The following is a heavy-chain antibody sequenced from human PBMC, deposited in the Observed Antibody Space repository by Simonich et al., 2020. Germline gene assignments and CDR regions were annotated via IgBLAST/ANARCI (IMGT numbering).Heavy chain of an antibody. CDR3: ARGALTGDYYYMDV. Sequence: QVKLVQSWAEVKKPGASVKVSCKASGYTFTGFYMHWVRQAAGHWLAGKIGINPHSGGTNYAQKLQGRVTMTRDTSISTAYMELSRLGSDDTAVYYCARGALTGDYYYMDVWGKGTTVTVSS. CDR1: GYTFTGFY. J-gene: IGHJ6*03. CDR2: INPHSGGT. D-gene: IGHD7-27*01. V-gene: IGHV1-2*02.